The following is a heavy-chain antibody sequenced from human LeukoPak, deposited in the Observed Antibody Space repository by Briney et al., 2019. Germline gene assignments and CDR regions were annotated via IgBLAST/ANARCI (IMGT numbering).Heavy chain of an antibody. V-gene: IGHV3-23*01. D-gene: IGHD3-22*01. CDR2: ISGSGGST. CDR3: AKDLAVVVIYAFDI. J-gene: IGHJ3*02. CDR1: GFTFSSYT. Sequence: AGGSLRLSCAASGFTFSSYTMTWVRQAPGKGLEWVSAISGSGGSTYYADSVKGRFTISRDNSKNTLYLQMNSLRAEDTAVYYCAKDLAVVVIYAFDIWGQGTMVTVSS.